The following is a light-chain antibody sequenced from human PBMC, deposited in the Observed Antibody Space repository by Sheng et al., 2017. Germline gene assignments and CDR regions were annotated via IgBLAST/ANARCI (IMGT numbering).Light chain of an antibody. CDR1: SSDIGGDFY. V-gene: IGLV2-14*03. J-gene: IGLJ2*01. CDR2: DVT. Sequence: QSALTQPASVSESRGQSITISCTGTSSDIGGDFYVSWYQHHPGKAPKLLIYDVTKRPSGVSDRFSGSKSANTASLTISGLQAEDEADYYCSSYSATTAVIFGGGTKPDRP. CDR3: SSYSATTAVI.